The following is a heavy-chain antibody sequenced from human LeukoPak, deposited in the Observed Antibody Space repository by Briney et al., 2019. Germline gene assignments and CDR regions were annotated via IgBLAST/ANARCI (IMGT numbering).Heavy chain of an antibody. Sequence: SVKVSCKASGGSFSSYGISWVRQAPGQGLEWMGGVLPIFRITNYAQGFQGRVTITADESRSTAYMELSSLTSDDTAVYYCARDLLPMTKAGVVNDWGQGSLVIVSA. CDR3: ARDLLPMTKAGVVND. J-gene: IGHJ4*02. CDR2: VLPIFRIT. V-gene: IGHV1-69*13. CDR1: GGSFSSYG. D-gene: IGHD3-3*01.